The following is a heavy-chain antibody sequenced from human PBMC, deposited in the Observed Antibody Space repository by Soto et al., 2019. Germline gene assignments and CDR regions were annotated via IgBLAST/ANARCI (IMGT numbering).Heavy chain of an antibody. CDR2: IYHSGST. V-gene: IGHV4-31*03. CDR3: ARNSYVSSGTAADP. D-gene: IGHD3-22*01. CDR1: GGSISSGNNY. Sequence: QVQLQESGPGLVKPSQTLSLTCTVSGGSISSGNNYWSWIRQHPGKGLEWIGYIYHSGSTYYNPVLKRRVTIAVETSKNQFALKLSSVTAAATAVYYCARNSYVSSGTAADPWGQGTLVIVSS. J-gene: IGHJ5*02.